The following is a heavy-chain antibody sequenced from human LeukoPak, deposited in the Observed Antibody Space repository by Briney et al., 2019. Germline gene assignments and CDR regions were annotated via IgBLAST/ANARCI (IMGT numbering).Heavy chain of an antibody. CDR2: IKQDGTEK. Sequence: GGSLRLSCAVSGFMFSNWWMAWVRQAPGKGLEWVASIKQDGTEKLYVDFVKGRFTISRDNTKNSLYLQMNSLRAEDTAVYYCARESHSNYDYWGQGTLVTVSS. J-gene: IGHJ4*02. CDR1: GFMFSNWW. V-gene: IGHV3-7*01. D-gene: IGHD4-11*01. CDR3: ARESHSNYDY.